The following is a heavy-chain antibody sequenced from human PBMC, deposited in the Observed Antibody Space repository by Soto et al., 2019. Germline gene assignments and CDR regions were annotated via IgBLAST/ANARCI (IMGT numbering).Heavy chain of an antibody. Sequence: GGSLRLSCAASGFTFSNAWMSWVRQAPGKGLEWVGRIKSKTDGGTTDYAAPVKGRFTISRDDSKNTLYLQMNSLKTEDTAVYYCTKDVMDRLVRGVFPFDYWGQGTLVTVSS. CDR2: IKSKTDGGTT. D-gene: IGHD3-10*01. CDR1: GFTFSNAW. J-gene: IGHJ4*02. CDR3: TKDVMDRLVRGVFPFDY. V-gene: IGHV3-15*01.